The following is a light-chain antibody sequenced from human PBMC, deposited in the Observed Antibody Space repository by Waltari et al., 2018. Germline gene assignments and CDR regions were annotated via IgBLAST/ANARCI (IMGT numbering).Light chain of an antibody. CDR1: QSILSY. CDR3: QQSYSTPRT. V-gene: IGKV1-39*01. J-gene: IGKJ1*01. Sequence: DIQMTQSPSSLSASVGDRVTIPCRASQSILSYLNWYQQNPGKAPKLRIYAASSLQSGVPARFSGSGSGTDFTLTISSLQPEDFATYYCQQSYSTPRTFGQGTKVEIK. CDR2: AAS.